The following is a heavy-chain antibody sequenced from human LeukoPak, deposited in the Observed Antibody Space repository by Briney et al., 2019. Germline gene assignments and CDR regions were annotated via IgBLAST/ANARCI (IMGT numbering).Heavy chain of an antibody. CDR2: IYPRDGST. D-gene: IGHD6-6*01. CDR3: ARDGSSSTFDY. V-gene: IGHV1-46*01. CDR1: GYTFTSNY. J-gene: IGHJ4*02. Sequence: ASVKVSCKASGYTFTSNYIHWVRQAPGQGLEWMGMIYPRDGSTSYAQKFQGRVTVTRDTSTSTVHMELSGLRSEDTAVYYCARDGSSSTFDYWGQGTLVTVSS.